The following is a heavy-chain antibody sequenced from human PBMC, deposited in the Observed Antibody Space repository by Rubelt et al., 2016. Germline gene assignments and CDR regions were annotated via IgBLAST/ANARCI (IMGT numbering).Heavy chain of an antibody. CDR1: GFSFSTSW. CDR2: IKEDGTST. CDR3: ARDPITIFGVVIRYYYGMDV. V-gene: IGHV3-7*03. Sequence: EVQLVESGRGLVQPGGSLRLSCVASGFSFSTSWMSWVRRAPGRGLEWVANIKEDGTSTYYLDSVKDRFTVSRDNAKNSMYLQMGKLRVEDTAVYYCARDPITIFGVVIRYYYGMDVWGQGPTFTVSS. D-gene: IGHD3-3*01. J-gene: IGHJ6*02.